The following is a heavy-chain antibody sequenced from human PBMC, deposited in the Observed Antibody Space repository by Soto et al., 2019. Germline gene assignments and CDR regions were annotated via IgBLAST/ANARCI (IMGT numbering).Heavy chain of an antibody. Sequence: GASVKVSCKASGYTFSTYYMHWVRQAPGQGLEWMGVVNPSGDSTTNAQKFQGRVTMTRDTSTSTLFMELSSLRSEDTAVYFCARDWEFGYWGQGTLVTVS. D-gene: IGHD1-26*01. CDR2: VNPSGDST. CDR3: ARDWEFGY. J-gene: IGHJ4*02. CDR1: GYTFSTYY. V-gene: IGHV1-46*01.